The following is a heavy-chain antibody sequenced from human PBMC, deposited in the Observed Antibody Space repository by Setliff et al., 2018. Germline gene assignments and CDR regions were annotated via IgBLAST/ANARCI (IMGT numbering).Heavy chain of an antibody. V-gene: IGHV4-59*12. CDR1: GGSISSYY. CDR3: ARDVYDSSGYYYPLHLDY. D-gene: IGHD3-22*01. Sequence: PSETLSLTCTVSGGSISSYYWSWIRQPPGKGLEWIGYIYYSGSTNYNPSLKSRVTISVDTSKNQVSLKLSSVTAADTAVYYCARDVYDSSGYYYPLHLDYWGQGTLVTVSS. J-gene: IGHJ4*02. CDR2: IYYSGST.